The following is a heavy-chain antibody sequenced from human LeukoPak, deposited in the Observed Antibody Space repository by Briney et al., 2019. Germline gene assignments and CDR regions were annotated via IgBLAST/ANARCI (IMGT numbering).Heavy chain of an antibody. D-gene: IGHD3-3*01. Sequence: ASVKVSCKASGGTFSSYAISWVRQAPGQGLEWMGGIIPIFGTANYAQKFQGRVTITSNTSISTAYMELSSLRSEDTAVYYCASPGDFWGGYNYWGQGTLVIVSS. V-gene: IGHV1-69*05. J-gene: IGHJ4*02. CDR3: ASPGDFWGGYNY. CDR2: IIPIFGTA. CDR1: GGTFSSYA.